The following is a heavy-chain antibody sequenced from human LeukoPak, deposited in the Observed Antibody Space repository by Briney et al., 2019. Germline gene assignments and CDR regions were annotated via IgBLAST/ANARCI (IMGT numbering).Heavy chain of an antibody. Sequence: PTGGSLRLSCVASGFTFGKYWMSWVRQAPGKGLEWVANIKLDGSEKNYVDSVKGRFTISRDNTKNSLYLQMNSLRAEDTAVFYCARDQYDTWSRRGNFDSWGQGTLVIVSS. J-gene: IGHJ4*02. CDR2: IKLDGSEK. CDR3: ARDQYDTWSRRGNFDS. D-gene: IGHD3-3*01. CDR1: GFTFGKYW. V-gene: IGHV3-7*03.